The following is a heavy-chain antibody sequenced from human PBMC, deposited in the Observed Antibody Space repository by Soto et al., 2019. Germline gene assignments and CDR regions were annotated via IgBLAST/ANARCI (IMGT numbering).Heavy chain of an antibody. CDR1: GYFISSGHY. D-gene: IGHD5-12*01. CDR2: IYDSGTTYT. J-gene: IGHJ4*02. Sequence: SETLSPTCAVSGYFISSGHYWGWIRQPPGKGLEWIGYIYDSGTTYTYFNPSLKRRVTISVDTSKNQFSLNVRSLPAAASAVYPCETAAQWLLAPSYFDHWGKRTTLTV. CDR3: ETAAQWLLAPSYFDH. V-gene: IGHV4-38-2*01.